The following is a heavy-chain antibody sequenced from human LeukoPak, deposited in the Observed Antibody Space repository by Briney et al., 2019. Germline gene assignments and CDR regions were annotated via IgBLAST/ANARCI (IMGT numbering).Heavy chain of an antibody. J-gene: IGHJ4*02. V-gene: IGHV4-34*01. CDR1: GGSFSGYY. CDR2: INHSGST. CDR3: ARGLRGSLDY. D-gene: IGHD3-10*01. Sequence: SETLSLTCAVYGGSFSGYYWSWIRQPPGKGLEWIREINHSGSTNYNPSLKSRVTISVDTSKNQFSLKLSSVTAADTAVYYCARGLRGSLDYWGQGTLVTVSS.